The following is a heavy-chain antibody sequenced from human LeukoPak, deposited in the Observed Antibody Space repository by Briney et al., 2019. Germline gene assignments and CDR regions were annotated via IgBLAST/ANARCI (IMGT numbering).Heavy chain of an antibody. Sequence: GGSLRLSCAASGFTFRNFWMSWVGQAPGRGLDWVANIHPEGDEKYHLESVKGRFTISRDNAKSSLFLQMNGLRAEDTAVYYCARGDAFSGDHWGQGTLVTVSS. J-gene: IGHJ4*02. V-gene: IGHV3-7*04. CDR3: ARGDAFSGDH. CDR2: IHPEGDEK. CDR1: GFTFRNFW.